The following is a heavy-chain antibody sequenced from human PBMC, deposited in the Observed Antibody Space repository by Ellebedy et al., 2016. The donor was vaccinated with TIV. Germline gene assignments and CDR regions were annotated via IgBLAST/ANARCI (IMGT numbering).Heavy chain of an antibody. CDR2: IDPSVGGT. CDR1: EYTFAGYY. CDR3: ARGHYGGNRAFDI. D-gene: IGHD4-23*01. J-gene: IGHJ3*02. V-gene: IGHV1-46*01. Sequence: ASVKVSCKASEYTFAGYYMHWVRQAPGQGLEWVGIIDPSVGGTNYPQRFQGRVTMTRDKSTSTVYMFLNSLRSEDTAVYYCARGHYGGNRAFDIWGQGTMVTVSS.